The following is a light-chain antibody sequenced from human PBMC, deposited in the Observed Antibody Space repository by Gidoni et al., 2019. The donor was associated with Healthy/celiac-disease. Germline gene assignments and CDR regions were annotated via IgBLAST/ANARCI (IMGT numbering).Light chain of an antibody. J-gene: IGKJ1*01. CDR2: GAS. CDR3: QQYGSSPWT. CDR1: QSGSSSY. Sequence: EIVLTQSPGTLSLSPGERATLSCRDSQSGSSSYLAWYQQKPGQAPRLLSYGASSRATGIPDRFSGSGSGTDFTLTISRLEPEDFAVYYCQQYGSSPWTVGQXTKVEIK. V-gene: IGKV3-20*01.